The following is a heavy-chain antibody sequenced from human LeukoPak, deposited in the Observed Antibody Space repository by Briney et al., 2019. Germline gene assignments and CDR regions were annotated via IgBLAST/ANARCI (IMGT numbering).Heavy chain of an antibody. V-gene: IGHV4-34*01. D-gene: IGHD5-12*01. CDR1: GGSFSGYY. J-gene: IGHJ6*02. CDR3: ARGLVATWYYYGMDV. CDR2: INHSGST. Sequence: SETLSLTCAVSGGSFSGYYWTWIRQPPGKGLEWIGEINHSGSTNYNPSLKSRVTISVDTSKNQFSLKLSSVTAADTAVYYCARGLVATWYYYGMDVWGQGTTVTVSS.